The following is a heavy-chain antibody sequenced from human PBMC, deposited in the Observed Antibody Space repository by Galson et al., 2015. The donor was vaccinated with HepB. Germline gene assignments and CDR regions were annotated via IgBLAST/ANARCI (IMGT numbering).Heavy chain of an antibody. Sequence: SVKVSCKASGGTFSSYGTSWVRQAPGHGLEWMGEINPLFGTANYAQKFQGRVTITADRSTSTAYMELSSLRSEDTAMYYCATNAARGIFFEFWGQGTLVTVSS. J-gene: IGHJ4*02. D-gene: IGHD3-10*01. CDR3: ATNAARGIFFEF. CDR2: INPLFGTA. CDR1: GGTFSSYG. V-gene: IGHV1-69*06.